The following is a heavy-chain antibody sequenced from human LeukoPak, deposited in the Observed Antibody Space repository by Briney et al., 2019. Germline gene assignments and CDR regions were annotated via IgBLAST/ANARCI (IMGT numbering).Heavy chain of an antibody. CDR3: AKSGRPFDGSSHYWFDR. CDR2: MSATINT. Sequence: GGSLRLSCAASGFTFGSYAMSWVRQAPGKGLEWVSSMSATINTHYADSVEGRFTISSDNSKNTLNLQMNSLRPEDTAVYYCAKSGRPFDGSSHYWFDRWGQGTLVTVSS. CDR1: GFTFGSYA. V-gene: IGHV3-23*01. D-gene: IGHD3-22*01. J-gene: IGHJ5*02.